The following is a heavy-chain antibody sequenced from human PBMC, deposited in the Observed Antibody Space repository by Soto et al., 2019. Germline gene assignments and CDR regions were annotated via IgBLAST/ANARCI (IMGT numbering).Heavy chain of an antibody. CDR1: GYTFTGYY. CDR3: ARGVFIAAAGNWFDP. Sequence: GASVKVSCKASGYTFTGYYMHWVRQAPGQGLEWMGWINPNSGGTNYAQKFQGRVTMTRDMSISTAYMELSRLRSDDTAVYYCARGVFIAAAGNWFDPWGQGTLVTVSS. J-gene: IGHJ5*02. D-gene: IGHD6-13*01. V-gene: IGHV1-2*02. CDR2: INPNSGGT.